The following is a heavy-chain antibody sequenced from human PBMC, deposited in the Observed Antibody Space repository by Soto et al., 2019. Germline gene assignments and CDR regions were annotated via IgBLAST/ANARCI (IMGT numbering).Heavy chain of an antibody. D-gene: IGHD3-10*01. V-gene: IGHV3-74*01. CDR3: ARVGGGSGNFDY. CDR1: GFTFSNYW. CDR2: INGDGTFT. Sequence: LRLSCGASGFTFSNYWMHWVRQAPGEGLVWVSRINGDGTFTRFADSVKGRFTISRDNAKNTLFLQMNSLRVDDTAVYYCARVGGGSGNFDYWGQGTLVTVSS. J-gene: IGHJ4*02.